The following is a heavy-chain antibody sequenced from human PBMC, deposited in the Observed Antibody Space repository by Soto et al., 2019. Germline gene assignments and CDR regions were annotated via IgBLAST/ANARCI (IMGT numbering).Heavy chain of an antibody. Sequence: GASVKVSCKASGCTFYTYTFSCVRQAPGQGLEWMGSITPIYPTTNYAEKSQGRLTVTADGSTNTAYMELNSLTSDDTAVYYCARIPRYSFPTSDDLDSWGQGTLVTVSS. CDR3: ARIPRYSFPTSDDLDS. J-gene: IGHJ4*02. CDR2: ITPIYPTT. CDR1: GCTFYTYT. V-gene: IGHV1-69*13. D-gene: IGHD5-18*01.